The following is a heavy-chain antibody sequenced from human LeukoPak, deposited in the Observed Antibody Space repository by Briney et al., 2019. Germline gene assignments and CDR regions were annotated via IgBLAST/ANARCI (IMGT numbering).Heavy chain of an antibody. CDR3: ARDVAQYTSSSDFDY. D-gene: IGHD6-6*01. CDR1: GYTFTGYY. J-gene: IGHJ4*02. Sequence: ASVKVSCKASGYTFTGYYMHWVRQAPGQGLELVGWINPNSGGANYAQRFQGRVTMTRDTSISAAYMELSRLRSDDTAVYYCARDVAQYTSSSDFDYWGQGTLVTVSS. V-gene: IGHV1-2*02. CDR2: INPNSGGA.